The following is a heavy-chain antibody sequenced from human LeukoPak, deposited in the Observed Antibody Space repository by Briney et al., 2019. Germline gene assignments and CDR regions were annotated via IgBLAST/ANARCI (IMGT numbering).Heavy chain of an antibody. Sequence: GRSLRLSCAASGFTFDDYAMHWVRQAPGKGLERVSGISWNSGSVGYADSVKGRFTISRDNAKNSLYLQMNSLRAEDTALYYCAKDPGLGYFDYWGQGTLVTVSS. D-gene: IGHD3-22*01. CDR1: GFTFDDYA. CDR2: ISWNSGSV. CDR3: AKDPGLGYFDY. J-gene: IGHJ4*02. V-gene: IGHV3-9*01.